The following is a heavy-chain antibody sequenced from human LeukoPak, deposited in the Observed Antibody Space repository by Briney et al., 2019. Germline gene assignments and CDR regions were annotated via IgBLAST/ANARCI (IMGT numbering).Heavy chain of an antibody. J-gene: IGHJ4*02. V-gene: IGHV4-39*07. CDR3: ARSPQGTGFDY. CDR1: GGSISSSNYY. Sequence: SETLSLTCTVSGGSISSSNYYWGWIRQPPGKGLEWIGSIYHSGSTYYNPSLKSRVTISVDTSKNQFSLKLSSVTAADTAVYYCARSPQGTGFDYWGQGTLVTVSS. CDR2: IYHSGST.